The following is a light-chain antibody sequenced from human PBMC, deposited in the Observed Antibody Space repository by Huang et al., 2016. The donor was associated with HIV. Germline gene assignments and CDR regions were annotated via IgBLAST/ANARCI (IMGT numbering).Light chain of an antibody. CDR1: QSISSW. CDR2: KAS. Sequence: DIQMTQSPSTLSSSVGDRVTITCRASQSISSWFAGYQQKPGKAPKRLIYKASSLESGVPSRFSGSGSGTEFTLTISSLQPDDFATYYCQQYNSYSWTFGQGTKVEIK. J-gene: IGKJ1*01. V-gene: IGKV1-5*03. CDR3: QQYNSYSWT.